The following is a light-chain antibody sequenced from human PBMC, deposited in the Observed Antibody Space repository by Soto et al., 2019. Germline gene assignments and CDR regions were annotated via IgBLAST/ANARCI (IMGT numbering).Light chain of an antibody. CDR1: QSISSY. CDR3: QQSYSTPSIT. CDR2: AAS. Sequence: DIQMTQSPSSLSASVGDRVTITCRSSQSISSYLNSYQQKPGKAPKLLIYAASSLQSGVPSRFSGSGSGTDFTLTISILQPEDFATYYCQQSYSTPSITCSQGTRLEIK. V-gene: IGKV1-39*01. J-gene: IGKJ5*01.